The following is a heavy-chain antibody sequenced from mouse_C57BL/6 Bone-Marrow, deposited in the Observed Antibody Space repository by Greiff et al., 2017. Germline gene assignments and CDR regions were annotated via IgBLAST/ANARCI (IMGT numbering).Heavy chain of an antibody. CDR3: ARKGYYGSSHYFDD. CDR1: GYTFTTYP. J-gene: IGHJ2*01. Sequence: VKLMESGAELVKPGASVKMSCKASGYTFTTYPIEWMKQNHGKSLEWIGNFHPYNDDTKYNEKFKGKATLTLEKSSSTVYLELSRLTSDDSAVYYCARKGYYGSSHYFDDWGQGTTLTVSS. V-gene: IGHV1-47*01. D-gene: IGHD1-1*01. CDR2: FHPYNDDT.